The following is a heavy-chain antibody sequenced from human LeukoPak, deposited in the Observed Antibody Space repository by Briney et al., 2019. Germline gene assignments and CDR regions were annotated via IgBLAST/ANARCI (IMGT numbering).Heavy chain of an antibody. J-gene: IGHJ4*02. CDR2: ISSSSSYI. Sequence: GGSLRLSCAASGFTFSSYSMNWVRQAPGKGLEWVSSISSSSSYIYYADSVKGRFTISRDNAKNSLYLQMNSLRAEDTAVYYCARESSLSQLVDYWGQGTLVTVSS. CDR1: GFTFSSYS. CDR3: ARESSLSQLVDY. D-gene: IGHD6-13*01. V-gene: IGHV3-21*01.